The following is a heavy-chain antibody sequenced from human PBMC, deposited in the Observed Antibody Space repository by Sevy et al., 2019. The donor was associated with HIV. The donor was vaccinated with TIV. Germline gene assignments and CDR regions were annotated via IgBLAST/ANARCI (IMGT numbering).Heavy chain of an antibody. V-gene: IGHV3-66*01. CDR2: INSDDTT. CDR1: GFTVNSNY. J-gene: IGHJ4*02. D-gene: IGHD5-18*01. Sequence: GGSLRLSCAASGFTVNSNYMTWVRQAPGKGLEGVSVINSDDTTYHADSVKDRFTISRDNFKNTLYLHMSSLTAEDTAVYYCARGNSGYGYALNYWGQGTLVTVSS. CDR3: ARGNSGYGYALNY.